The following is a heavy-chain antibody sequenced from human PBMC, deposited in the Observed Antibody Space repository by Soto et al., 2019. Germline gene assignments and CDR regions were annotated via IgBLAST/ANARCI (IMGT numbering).Heavy chain of an antibody. Sequence: PSETLSLTCTVSGGSISSGGYYWSWIRQHPGKGLEWIGYIYYSGSTYYNPSLKSRVTISVDTSKSQFSLKLSSVTAADTAVYYCASDSYGSLGLDYWGQGTLVTVSS. CDR3: ASDSYGSLGLDY. CDR1: GGSISSGGYY. D-gene: IGHD5-18*01. V-gene: IGHV4-31*03. CDR2: IYYSGST. J-gene: IGHJ4*02.